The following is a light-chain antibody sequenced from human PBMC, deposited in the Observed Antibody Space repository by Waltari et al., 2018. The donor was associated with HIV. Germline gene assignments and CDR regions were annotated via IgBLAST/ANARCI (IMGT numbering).Light chain of an antibody. Sequence: HSALTQPPSASGSPGQSVTISCTGTSSDVGGYNDVSWYQQHPGKAPKLMIYEVSKRPSGVPDRFSGSKSGNTASLTVSGLQAEDEADYYCSSSRVFGGGTKLTVL. V-gene: IGLV2-8*01. CDR2: EVS. J-gene: IGLJ3*02. CDR3: SSSRV. CDR1: SSDVGGYND.